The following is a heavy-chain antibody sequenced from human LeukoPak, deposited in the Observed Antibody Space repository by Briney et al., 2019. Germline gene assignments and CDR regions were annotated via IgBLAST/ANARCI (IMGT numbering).Heavy chain of an antibody. CDR3: ARVQRDDFGDYGNDY. CDR2: ISGNGVNT. V-gene: IGHV3-23*01. J-gene: IGHJ4*02. CDR1: GFSFNTYA. D-gene: IGHD4-17*01. Sequence: TGGSLRLSCEASGFSFNTYAMNWVRQAPGKGLEWVSAISGNGVNTHYVDSLKGRFIISRDNSKNTVYLQMSSLTAGDTAVYYCARVQRDDFGDYGNDYWGQGTLVTVSS.